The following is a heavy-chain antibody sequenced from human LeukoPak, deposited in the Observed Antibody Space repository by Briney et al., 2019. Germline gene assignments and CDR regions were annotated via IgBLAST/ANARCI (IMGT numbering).Heavy chain of an antibody. CDR3: ARVDGDGYNIPDY. D-gene: IGHD5-24*01. CDR1: GESFSSYY. J-gene: IGHJ4*02. Sequence: SETLSLTCAVYGESFSSYYWSWIRQPPGKGLEWIGEINHSGNTNYSPSLKSRVTISVDTSKNQFSLKLSSVTAADTAVYYCARVDGDGYNIPDYWGQGTLVTVSS. CDR2: INHSGNT. V-gene: IGHV4-34*01.